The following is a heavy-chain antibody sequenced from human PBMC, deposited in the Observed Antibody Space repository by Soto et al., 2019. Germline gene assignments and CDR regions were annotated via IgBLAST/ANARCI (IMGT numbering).Heavy chain of an antibody. CDR1: EDTFRNYA. CDR3: ASNKYDSSAYYYWYLGL. D-gene: IGHD3-22*01. Sequence: QVELVQSGAEVKKPGSSVKVSCHASEDTFRNYAISWVRQAPEQALEWMGGIIPIFGTANYEQKFQGRVKIPANTSANTVYLELSSLRSEDTAVYYCASNKYDSSAYYYWYLGLWGRGTLVTVSS. J-gene: IGHJ2*01. CDR2: IIPIFGTA. V-gene: IGHV1-69*06.